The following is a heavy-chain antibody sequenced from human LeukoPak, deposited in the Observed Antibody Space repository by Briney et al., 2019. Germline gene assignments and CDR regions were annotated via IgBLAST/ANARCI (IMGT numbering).Heavy chain of an antibody. D-gene: IGHD2-21*01. CDR2: IRSKANSYAT. V-gene: IGHV3-73*01. CDR1: GFTFSGSA. Sequence: GGSLRLSCAASGFTFSGSAMHWVRQASGKGLEWVGRIRSKANSYATAYAASVKGRFTISRDDSKNTAYLQMNRLKTEDTAVYYCTRRGLDYMDVWGKGTTVTVSS. CDR3: TRRGLDYMDV. J-gene: IGHJ6*03.